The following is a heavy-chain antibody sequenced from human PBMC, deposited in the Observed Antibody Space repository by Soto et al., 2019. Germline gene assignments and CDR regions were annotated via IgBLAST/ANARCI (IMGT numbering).Heavy chain of an antibody. Sequence: PGGSLRLSCAASGFRFSNYGMHWVRQPPGKGLEWVAVIWDDGSNKYYEDSVKGRFTISRDNSRNILYLELNSLRVEDTAVYYCARDKQSRGYGRQLLDPSGQGTLVTVSS. CDR2: IWDDGSNK. CDR1: GFRFSNYG. V-gene: IGHV3-33*01. CDR3: ARDKQSRGYGRQLLDP. D-gene: IGHD5-12*01. J-gene: IGHJ5*02.